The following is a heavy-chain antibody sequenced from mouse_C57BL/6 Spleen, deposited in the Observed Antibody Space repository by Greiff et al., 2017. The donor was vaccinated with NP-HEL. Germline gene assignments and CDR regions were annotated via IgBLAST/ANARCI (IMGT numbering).Heavy chain of an antibody. CDR2: IDPEKGDT. CDR1: GFNIKDDY. J-gene: IGHJ3*01. V-gene: IGHV14-4*01. CDR3: TPLDWFAY. Sequence: VHVKQSGAELVRPGASVKLSCTASGFNIKDDYMHWVKQRPEQGLEWIGWIDPEKGDTEYASKFQGKATITADTSSNTAYLQLSSLTSEDTAVYYCTPLDWFAYWGQGTLVTVSA.